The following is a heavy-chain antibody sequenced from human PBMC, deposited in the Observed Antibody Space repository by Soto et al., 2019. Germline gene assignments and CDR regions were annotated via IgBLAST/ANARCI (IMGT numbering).Heavy chain of an antibody. CDR1: GYTFTSYG. CDR2: ISAYNGNT. J-gene: IGHJ3*02. V-gene: IGHV1-18*01. D-gene: IGHD2-8*01. CDR3: GRTDCTNGVCYLAFDI. Sequence: QVQLVQSGAEVKKPGASVKVSCKASGYTFTSYGISWVRQAPGQGLEWMGWISAYNGNTNYAQKLQGRVTMTTDTSTSTAYMELRSLRSDDTAVYYCGRTDCTNGVCYLAFDIWGQGTMVTVSS.